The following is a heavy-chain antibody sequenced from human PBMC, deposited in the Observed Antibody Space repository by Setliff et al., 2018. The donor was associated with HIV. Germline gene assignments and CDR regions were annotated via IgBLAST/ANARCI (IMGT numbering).Heavy chain of an antibody. CDR2: IYSSGTT. V-gene: IGHV4-4*08. Sequence: SETLSLTCTVSGGPMSGYYWSWLRQSPVKGLEWIGYIYSSGTTNYNPSFKSRVSISLDTSRSQFSLMLSSVTAADTAIYYCAKCWRASGTYVFDIWGLGTMVTVSS. CDR3: AKCWRASGTYVFDI. D-gene: IGHD6-25*01. CDR1: GGPMSGYY. J-gene: IGHJ3*02.